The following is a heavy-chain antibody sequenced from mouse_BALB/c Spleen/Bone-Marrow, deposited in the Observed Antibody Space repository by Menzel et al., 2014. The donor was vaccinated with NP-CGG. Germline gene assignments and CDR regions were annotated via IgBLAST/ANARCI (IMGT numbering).Heavy chain of an antibody. V-gene: IGHV5-17*02. CDR1: GFTFSSFG. Sequence: EVKLVESGGGLVQPGGSRKFSCAASGFTFSSFGMHWVRQAPEKGLEWVAYISSGSSTIYYADTVKGRFTISRDNPKNTLFLQMTSLRSEDTAMYYCARDVPLYDVGYFDYWGQGTTLTVSS. D-gene: IGHD2-14*01. CDR3: ARDVPLYDVGYFDY. CDR2: ISSGSSTI. J-gene: IGHJ2*01.